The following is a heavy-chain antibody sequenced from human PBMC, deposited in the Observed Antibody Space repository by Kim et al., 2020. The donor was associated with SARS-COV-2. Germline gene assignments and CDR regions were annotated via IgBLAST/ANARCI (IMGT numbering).Heavy chain of an antibody. CDR1: GVTFSDYW. CDR2: MNSDGSTT. V-gene: IGHV3-74*01. J-gene: IGHJ4*02. Sequence: GGSLRLSCAASGVTFSDYWMHWVRQAPGKGLEWLSRMNSDGSTTIYADSVRGRFTISRDNAKNTVYLQMNSLRTEDTAFYYCAARRRVGAPGEELLDYWGQGTLVTVSS. CDR3: AARRRVGAPGEELLDY. D-gene: IGHD1-26*01.